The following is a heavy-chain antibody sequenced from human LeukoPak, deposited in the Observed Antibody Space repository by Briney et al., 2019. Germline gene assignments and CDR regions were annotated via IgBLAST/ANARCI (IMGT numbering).Heavy chain of an antibody. J-gene: IGHJ5*02. CDR1: GFTFSSYA. D-gene: IGHD3-10*01. CDR3: ARDPGFGELTYNWFDP. CDR2: ISYDGSNK. V-gene: IGHV3-30-3*01. Sequence: PGGSLRLSCAASGFTFSSYAMHWVRQAPGKGLEWVAAISYDGSNKYYADSVKGRFTISRDNSKNTLYLQMNSLRAEDTAVYYCARDPGFGELTYNWFDPWGQGTLVTVSS.